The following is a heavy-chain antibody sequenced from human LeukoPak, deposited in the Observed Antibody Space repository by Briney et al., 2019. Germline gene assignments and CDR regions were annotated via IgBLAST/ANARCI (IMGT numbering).Heavy chain of an antibody. Sequence: SETLSLTCTVSGGSISSYSNYWGWIRQPPGKGLEWIASVHYSGSTYYNPSLKSRVTISVDTSKNQLSLNLSSVTAADTAVYYCARAWHSGSYREGFDPWGQGTLVTVSS. CDR2: VHYSGST. CDR1: GGSISSYSNY. V-gene: IGHV4-39*07. J-gene: IGHJ5*02. D-gene: IGHD6-19*01. CDR3: ARAWHSGSYREGFDP.